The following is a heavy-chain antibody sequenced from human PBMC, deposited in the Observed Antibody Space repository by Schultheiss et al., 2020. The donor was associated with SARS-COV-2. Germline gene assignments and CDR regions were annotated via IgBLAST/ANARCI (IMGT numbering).Heavy chain of an antibody. D-gene: IGHD5-18*01. V-gene: IGHV4-30-2*01. CDR1: GGSISSGGYS. CDR3: ASSGYSYGPYYFDY. Sequence: SETLSLTCAVSGGSISSGGYSWSWIRQPPGKGLEWIGYIYHSGSTYYNPSLKSRVTISVDTSKNQFSLKLSSVTAADTAVYYCASSGYSYGPYYFDYWGQGTLVTVSS. CDR2: IYHSGST. J-gene: IGHJ4*02.